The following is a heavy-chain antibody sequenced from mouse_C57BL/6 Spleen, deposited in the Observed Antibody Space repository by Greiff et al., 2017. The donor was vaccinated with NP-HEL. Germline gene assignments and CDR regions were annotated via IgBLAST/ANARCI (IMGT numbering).Heavy chain of an antibody. CDR1: GFTFSSYA. Sequence: EVQRVESGGGLVKPGGSLKLSCAASGFTFSSYAMSWVRQTPEKRLEWVATISDGGSYTYYPDNVKGRFTISRDNAKNNLYLQMSHLKSEDTAMYYCARDRGTEDYFDYWGQGTTLTVSS. D-gene: IGHD3-1*01. CDR2: ISDGGSYT. V-gene: IGHV5-4*01. J-gene: IGHJ2*01. CDR3: ARDRGTEDYFDY.